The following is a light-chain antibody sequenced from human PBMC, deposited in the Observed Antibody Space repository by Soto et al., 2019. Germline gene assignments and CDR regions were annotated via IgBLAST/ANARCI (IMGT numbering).Light chain of an antibody. J-gene: IGLJ2*01. CDR1: SNDVGGYHY. V-gene: IGLV2-8*01. Sequence: QSALTQPPSASGSPGQSVTISCTGTSNDVGGYHYVSWYQQHPGKAPKLMIYEVSKRPSGVPDRFSGSKSGNTASLTVSGLQAEDEADYYCSSYAGSNGSNTLVFGGGTKLTVL. CDR2: EVS. CDR3: SSYAGSNGSNTLV.